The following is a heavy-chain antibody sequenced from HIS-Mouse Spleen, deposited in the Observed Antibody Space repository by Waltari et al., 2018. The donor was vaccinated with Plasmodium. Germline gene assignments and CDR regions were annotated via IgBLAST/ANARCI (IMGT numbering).Heavy chain of an antibody. Sequence: EVQLVESGGGLVQPGGSLRLSCAASGFTFSSYWMSWVRQDPGKRRGWGDNRKKDGSEKYSVYSVKGRFTIARDNANNSLFLQRNSLGAEYTAVYYCASSWYWYFDLWGRGTLVTVSS. CDR2: RKKDGSEK. J-gene: IGHJ2*01. V-gene: IGHV3-7*01. CDR1: GFTFSSYW. D-gene: IGHD6-13*01. CDR3: ASSWYWYFDL.